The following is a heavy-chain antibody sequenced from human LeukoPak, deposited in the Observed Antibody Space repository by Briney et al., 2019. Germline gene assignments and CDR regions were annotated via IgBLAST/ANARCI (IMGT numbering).Heavy chain of an antibody. V-gene: IGHV4-39*07. J-gene: IGHJ5*02. CDR3: ARSLGLDSSGWMNWFDP. CDR1: GGSISSSSYY. D-gene: IGHD6-19*01. Sequence: SETLSLTCTASGGSISSSSYYWGWIRQPPGKGLEWIGSIYYSGSTYYNPSLKSRVTISVDTSKNQFSLKLSSVTAADTAVYYCARSLGLDSSGWMNWFDPWGQGTLVTVSS. CDR2: IYYSGST.